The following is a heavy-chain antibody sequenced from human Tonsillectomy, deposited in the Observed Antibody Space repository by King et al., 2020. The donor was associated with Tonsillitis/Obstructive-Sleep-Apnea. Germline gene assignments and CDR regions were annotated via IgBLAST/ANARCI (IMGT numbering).Heavy chain of an antibody. CDR3: ATPPPDCSSTSCYWYFDY. V-gene: IGHV1-8*01. J-gene: IGHJ4*02. CDR1: GYTFTSYD. CDR2: MNPNSGHT. Sequence: QLVQSGAEVKKPGASVKVSCKASGYTFTSYDINWVRQATGQGLEWMGWMNPNSGHTGYAQKFQGRVTMTRNTSISTAYMELSGLRSEDTAVYYCATPPPDCSSTSCYWYFDYWGQGTLVTVSS. D-gene: IGHD2-2*01.